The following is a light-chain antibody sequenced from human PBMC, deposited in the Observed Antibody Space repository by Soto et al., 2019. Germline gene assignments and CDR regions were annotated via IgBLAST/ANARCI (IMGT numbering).Light chain of an antibody. CDR2: DVT. Sequence: QSALTQPRSVSGSPGQSVAISCTGTSSDVGGYNYVSWYQQHPGKAPKPMIYDVTQRPSGVPDRFSGSKSGNTASLTISGLQAEDEADYYCCSYAGSYVVFGGGTKPPS. J-gene: IGLJ2*01. CDR3: CSYAGSYVV. V-gene: IGLV2-11*01. CDR1: SSDVGGYNY.